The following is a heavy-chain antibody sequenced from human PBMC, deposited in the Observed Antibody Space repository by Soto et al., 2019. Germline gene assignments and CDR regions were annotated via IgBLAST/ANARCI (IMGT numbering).Heavy chain of an antibody. V-gene: IGHV1-46*01. CDR2: INPSGGST. J-gene: IGHJ4*02. D-gene: IGHD6-19*01. CDR3: ARVRRAVAGKAGEFDY. CDR1: GYTFTSYY. Sequence: QVQLVQSGAEVKKPGASVKVSCKASGYTFTSYYMHWVRQAPGQGLAWMGIINPSGGSTSYAQKFHGRVTMTRDTSTSTVYMELSSLRSEDTAVYYCARVRRAVAGKAGEFDYWGQGTLVTVSS.